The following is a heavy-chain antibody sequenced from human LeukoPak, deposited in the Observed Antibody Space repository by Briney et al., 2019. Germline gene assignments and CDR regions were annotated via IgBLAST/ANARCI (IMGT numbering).Heavy chain of an antibody. CDR3: ASLNYDILTGYYTGWFDP. Sequence: SETQSLTCAVYGGSFSGYYWSWIRQPPGKGLEWIGEINHSGSTDYNPSLKSRVTISVDTSKNQFSLKLSSVTAADTAVYYCASLNYDILTGYYTGWFDPWGQGTLVTVSS. CDR1: GGSFSGYY. J-gene: IGHJ5*02. V-gene: IGHV4-34*01. D-gene: IGHD3-9*01. CDR2: INHSGST.